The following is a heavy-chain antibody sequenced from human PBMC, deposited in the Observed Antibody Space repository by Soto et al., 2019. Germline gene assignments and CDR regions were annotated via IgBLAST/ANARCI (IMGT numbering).Heavy chain of an antibody. V-gene: IGHV4-39*01. J-gene: IGHJ3*02. CDR1: VGSISSSSYY. Sequence: QLQLQESGPGLVKPSETLSLTCTVSVGSISSSSYYWGWIRQPPGKGLEWIGSIYYSGSTYYNPALKSRVTISADTSKNQFSLKLSSVTAANTAVYYCASTVIAAAFDIWGQGTMVTVSS. CDR2: IYYSGST. D-gene: IGHD6-13*01. CDR3: ASTVIAAAFDI.